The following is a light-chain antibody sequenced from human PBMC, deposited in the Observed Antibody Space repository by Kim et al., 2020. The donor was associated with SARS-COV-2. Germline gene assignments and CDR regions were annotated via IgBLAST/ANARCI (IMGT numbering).Light chain of an antibody. CDR1: QSVLTSSNNRNY. CDR3: QQYYTTPIT. CDR2: GAS. J-gene: IGKJ5*01. V-gene: IGKV4-1*01. Sequence: ATIPCKSSQSVLTSSNNRNYLSWHQQKPGQPPRLLIYGASSRKSGVPDRFGGSVSGTDFTLTISSLQAEDVAVYYCQQYYTTPITFGQGTRLEIK.